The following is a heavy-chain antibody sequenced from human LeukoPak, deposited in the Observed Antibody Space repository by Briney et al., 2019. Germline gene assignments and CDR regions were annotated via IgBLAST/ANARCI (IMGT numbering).Heavy chain of an antibody. V-gene: IGHV4-61*02. J-gene: IGHJ2*01. CDR2: IYTSGST. D-gene: IGHD2-2*02. Sequence: SQTLSLTCTVSGGSISSGSYYWSWIRQPAGKGLEWIGRIYTSGSTNYNPSLKSRVTISVDTSKNQFSLKLSSVTAADTAVYYCARSRVVPAAIGYFDLWGRGTLVTVSS. CDR1: GGSISSGSYY. CDR3: ARSRVVPAAIGYFDL.